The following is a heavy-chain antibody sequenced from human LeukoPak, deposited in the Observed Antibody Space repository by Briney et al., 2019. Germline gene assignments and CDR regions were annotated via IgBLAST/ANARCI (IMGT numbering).Heavy chain of an antibody. CDR3: ARGLLWFGELFS. D-gene: IGHD3-10*01. CDR1: GCSFTSYW. J-gene: IGHJ5*02. CDR2: IYPGDSDT. Sequence: PGESLKISFKGSGCSFTSYWIGWVRPMPGKGLEGMGIIYPGDSDTRYSPSFQGQVTTSADNSISTAYLQWSSLKASDTAMYYCARGLLWFGELFSWGQGTLVTVSS. V-gene: IGHV5-51*01.